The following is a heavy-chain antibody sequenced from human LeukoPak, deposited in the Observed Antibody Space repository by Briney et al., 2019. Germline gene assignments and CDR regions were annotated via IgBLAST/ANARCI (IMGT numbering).Heavy chain of an antibody. V-gene: IGHV4-4*02. CDR2: FYDNGST. J-gene: IGHJ4*02. D-gene: IGHD6-13*01. Sequence: SGTLSLTCTVSGGSISRSNWWSWVRQSPGKGLEWIGEFYDNGSTNYKSSLKSRVTISVDKSKNQFFLNLSSVTAADTAVYYCASPRAERSTWYAVDYWGQGILVTVSS. CDR3: ASPRAERSTWYAVDY. CDR1: GGSISRSNW.